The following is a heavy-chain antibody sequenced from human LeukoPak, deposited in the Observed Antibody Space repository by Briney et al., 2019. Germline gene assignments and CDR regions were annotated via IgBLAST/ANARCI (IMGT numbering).Heavy chain of an antibody. CDR1: GGTFSSYA. Sequence: SVKVSCKASGGTFSSYAISWVRQAPGQGLEWMGGIIPIFGTANYAQKFQGRVTITADKSTSTAYMELSSLRSEDTAVYYCARRTVRGLNWFDPWGQGTLVTVSS. V-gene: IGHV1-69*06. D-gene: IGHD3-10*01. CDR2: IIPIFGTA. CDR3: ARRTVRGLNWFDP. J-gene: IGHJ5*02.